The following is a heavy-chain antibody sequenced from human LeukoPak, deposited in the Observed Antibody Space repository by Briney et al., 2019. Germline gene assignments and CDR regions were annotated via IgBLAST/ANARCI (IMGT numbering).Heavy chain of an antibody. D-gene: IGHD1-26*01. CDR1: GFTFSSYA. V-gene: IGHV3-23*01. CDR3: AKSDSGSYFPLNY. J-gene: IGHJ4*02. Sequence: GGSLRLSCAASGFTFSSYAMSWVRQAPGKGLEWVSAISGSGGSTYYADSVKGRFTISRDNSENTLYLQMNSLRAEDTAVYYCAKSDSGSYFPLNYWGQGTLVTVSS. CDR2: ISGSGGST.